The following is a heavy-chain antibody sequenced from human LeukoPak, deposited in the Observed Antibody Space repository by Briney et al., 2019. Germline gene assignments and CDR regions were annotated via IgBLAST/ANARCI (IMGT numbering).Heavy chain of an antibody. CDR2: ISSYNGNS. D-gene: IGHD1-26*01. CDR1: GYRFTNYA. J-gene: IGHJ6*03. V-gene: IGHV1-18*01. CDR3: ARGFPMGAITAYYNYMDV. Sequence: ASVKVSCMASGYRFTNYAISWVRQAPGQGLEWMGWISSYNGNSHYAQNLQDRVTMTTDTSTSTTYMELRSLRSDDTAVYYCARGFPMGAITAYYNYMDVWGKGTTVTVPS.